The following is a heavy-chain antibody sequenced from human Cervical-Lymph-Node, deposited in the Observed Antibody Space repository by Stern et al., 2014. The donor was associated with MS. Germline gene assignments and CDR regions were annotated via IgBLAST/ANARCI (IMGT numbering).Heavy chain of an antibody. CDR2: LWYDGRNK. J-gene: IGHJ4*02. Sequence: VQLEESGGTVVQPGTSLRLSCEGSGFTFSNHGMNWVRRAPGKGLEWVASLWYDGRNKRYEDSVKGRFTISRDNSKNTLYLQMDTLRVEDTAVYYCARSSSSGWDYWGPGTLVTVSS. CDR1: GFTFSNHG. D-gene: IGHD6-25*01. CDR3: ARSSSSGWDY. V-gene: IGHV3-33*01.